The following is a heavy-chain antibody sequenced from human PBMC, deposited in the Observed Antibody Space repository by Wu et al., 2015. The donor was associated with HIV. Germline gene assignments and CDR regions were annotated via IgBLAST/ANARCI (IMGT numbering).Heavy chain of an antibody. J-gene: IGHJ5*02. CDR2: IIPMFGTA. D-gene: IGHD6-13*01. V-gene: IGHV1-69*12. Sequence: QVQLVQSGAEVKKPGSSVKVSCKASGGTFSNYGISWVRQAPGQGLEWMGGIIPMFGTANYAQKLQGRVTISADESTGTAYMELSSLRSEDTAVYYCARDSRQHEVWFDPWGRGTLVTVSS. CDR1: GGTFSNYG. CDR3: ARDSRQHEVWFDP.